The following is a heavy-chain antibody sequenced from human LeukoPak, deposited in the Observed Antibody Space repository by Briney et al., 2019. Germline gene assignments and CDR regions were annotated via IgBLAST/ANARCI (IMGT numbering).Heavy chain of an antibody. V-gene: IGHV4-39*01. D-gene: IGHD2-2*02. CDR1: GGSISSSSYY. CDR3: ARHYWRVWPIPFDY. J-gene: IGHJ4*02. Sequence: SETLSLTCTVSGGSISSSSYYWGWIRQPPGKGLEWIGSIYYSGSTYYNPSLKSRVTISVDTSKNQFSLKLSSVTAADTAVYYCARHYWRVWPIPFDYWGQGTLVTVSS. CDR2: IYYSGST.